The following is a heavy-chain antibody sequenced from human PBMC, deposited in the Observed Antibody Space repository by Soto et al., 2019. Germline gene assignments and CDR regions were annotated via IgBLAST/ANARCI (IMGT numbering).Heavy chain of an antibody. V-gene: IGHV3-23*01. J-gene: IGHJ4*02. D-gene: IGHD1-26*01. CDR1: GFTFSFCA. CDR2: IRGSGGDT. CDR3: VKGHSDSHYYSDY. Sequence: GGSLRLSCAASGFTFSFCAMSWVRQAPGKGLEWVSSIRGSGGDTYYADSVRGRFTISRDNSKNTLYLQMNSLRVEDTAVYCCVKGHSDSHYYSDYWCQGPLVTVSS.